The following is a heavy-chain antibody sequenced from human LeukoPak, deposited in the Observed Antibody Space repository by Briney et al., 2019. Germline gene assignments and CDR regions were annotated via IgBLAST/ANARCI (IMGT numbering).Heavy chain of an antibody. CDR1: GFPFSSHG. V-gene: IGHV3-23*01. CDR3: ARVWIRDYMDV. D-gene: IGHD1-1*01. Sequence: GGSLRLSCAASGFPFSSHGMSWVRQAPGKGLEWVSAITADGGSTHYTMSVKGRFVISRDTPKNTLYLQMNNLRAEDTAVYFCARVWIRDYMDVWGEGTTVTVSS. J-gene: IGHJ6*03. CDR2: ITADGGST.